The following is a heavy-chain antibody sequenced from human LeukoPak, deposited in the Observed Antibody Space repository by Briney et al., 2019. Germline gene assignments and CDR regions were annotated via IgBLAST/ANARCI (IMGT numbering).Heavy chain of an antibody. J-gene: IGHJ4*02. CDR2: ISGSGGST. V-gene: IGHV3-23*01. D-gene: IGHD6-13*01. CDR3: AKDSAAGTLPYYFDY. CDR1: GFTFSSYA. Sequence: GGSLRLSCAASGFTFSSYAMSWVRQAPGKGLEWVSAISGSGGSTYYADSVKGRFTISRDNSKNTLYLQMNSLRAEDTAVYYCAKDSAAGTLPYYFDYWGQGTLVTVSS.